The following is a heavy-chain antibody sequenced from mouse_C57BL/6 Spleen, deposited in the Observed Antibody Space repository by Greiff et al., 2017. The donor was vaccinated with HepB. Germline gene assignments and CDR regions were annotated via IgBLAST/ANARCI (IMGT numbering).Heavy chain of an antibody. CDR3: ARAGYYGSSAWFAY. Sequence: QVQLQQSGAELVKPGASVKLSCKASGYTFTSYWMHWVKQRPGRGLEWIGRIDPNSGGTKYNEKFKSKATLTVDKPASTAYMQLSSLTSGDSAVYYCARAGYYGSSAWFAYWGQGTLVTVAA. D-gene: IGHD1-1*01. CDR1: GYTFTSYW. J-gene: IGHJ3*01. V-gene: IGHV1-72*01. CDR2: IDPNSGGT.